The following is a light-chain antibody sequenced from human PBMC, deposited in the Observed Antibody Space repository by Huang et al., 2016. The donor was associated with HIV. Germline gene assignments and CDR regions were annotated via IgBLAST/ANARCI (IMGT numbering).Light chain of an antibody. J-gene: IGKJ3*01. V-gene: IGKV3-15*01. CDR2: DAS. CDR3: QQYDNWPPFT. Sequence: EIVMTQSPGTLSVSPGERATLSCRSSQSVRSNLAWYQQKPGQAPRRLIYDASTMATGFPARFSGSWSGTQFTLSISSLQSEDVAVYYCQQYDNWPPFTFGPGTKVDIK. CDR1: QSVRSN.